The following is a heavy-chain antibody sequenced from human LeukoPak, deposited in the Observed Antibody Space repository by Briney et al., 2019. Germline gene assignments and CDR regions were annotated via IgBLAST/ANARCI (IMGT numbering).Heavy chain of an antibody. CDR3: ARSALPTGIAPFDY. CDR2: IIPIFGTA. D-gene: IGHD6-13*01. V-gene: IGHV1-69*05. CDR1: GGTFSSYA. J-gene: IGHJ4*02. Sequence: GASVKVSCKASGGTFSSYAISWVRQAPGQGLEWMGGIIPIFGTANYAQRFQGRVTITTDESTSTAYMELSSLRSEDTAVYYCARSALPTGIAPFDYWGQGTLVTVSS.